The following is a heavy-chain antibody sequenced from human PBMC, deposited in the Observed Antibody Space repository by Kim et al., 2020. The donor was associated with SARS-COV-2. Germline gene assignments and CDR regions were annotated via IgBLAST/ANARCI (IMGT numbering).Heavy chain of an antibody. CDR2: ISGSGNHI. J-gene: IGHJ4*02. D-gene: IGHD3-9*01. CDR1: GFTFSTYN. CDR3: ARKIRLPRPLTD. Sequence: GGSPRLSCKGSGFTFSTYNMNWVRQAPGKGLEWVASISGSGNHIDYADSVSGRFTVSRDNSDNSIYLQMDSLRVEDTAVYFCARKIRLPRPLTDWGLGTLVTVSS. V-gene: IGHV3-21*01.